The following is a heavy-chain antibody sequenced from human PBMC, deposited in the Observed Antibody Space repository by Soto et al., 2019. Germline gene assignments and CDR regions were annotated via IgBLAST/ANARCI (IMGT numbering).Heavy chain of an antibody. Sequence: GGSLRLSCAASGFTFSSYAMSWVRQAPGKGLEWVSSISGSGGGTYYADSVKGWFTFSRDNSKNTLYLQMNSLRAEDTAVYYCAKFGMATTKRSPPYYIDYWGQGALVTVSS. J-gene: IGHJ4*02. CDR1: GFTFSSYA. CDR2: ISGSGGGT. V-gene: IGHV3-23*01. D-gene: IGHD1-1*01. CDR3: AKFGMATTKRSPPYYIDY.